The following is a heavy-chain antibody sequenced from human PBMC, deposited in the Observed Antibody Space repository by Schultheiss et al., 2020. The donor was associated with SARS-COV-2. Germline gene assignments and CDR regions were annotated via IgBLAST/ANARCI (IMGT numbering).Heavy chain of an antibody. CDR2: LYPGDSDT. Sequence: GGSLRLSCKGSGYNFISYWITWVRQMPGKGLEWMGILYPGDSDTRYSPSFQGQVTISADKSISTAYLQWSSLKASDTAMYYCARLSYDSSGYSSGAFDIWGQGTMVTVSS. CDR3: ARLSYDSSGYSSGAFDI. J-gene: IGHJ3*02. V-gene: IGHV5-51*01. D-gene: IGHD3-22*01. CDR1: GYNFISYW.